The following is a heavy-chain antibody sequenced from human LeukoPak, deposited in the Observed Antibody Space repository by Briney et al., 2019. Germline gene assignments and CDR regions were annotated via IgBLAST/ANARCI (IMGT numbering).Heavy chain of an antibody. D-gene: IGHD6-13*01. V-gene: IGHV1-46*01. Sequence: AASVKVSCKASGYTFTSYYMHWVRQAPGQGLEWMGIINPSGGSTSYAQKFQGRVTMTRDTSTSTVYMELSSLRSEDTAVYYCARTKVTTVYGYSRIRYYYYYYMDVWGKGTTVTISS. CDR1: GYTFTSYY. J-gene: IGHJ6*03. CDR2: INPSGGST. CDR3: ARTKVTTVYGYSRIRYYYYYYMDV.